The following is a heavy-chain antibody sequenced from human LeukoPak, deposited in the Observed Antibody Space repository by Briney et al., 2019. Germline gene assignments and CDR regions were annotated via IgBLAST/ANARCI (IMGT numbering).Heavy chain of an antibody. CDR3: ARVTVTTFSPTDYMDV. CDR2: ISTSSRNI. J-gene: IGHJ6*03. CDR1: VFMFSSYS. V-gene: IGHV3-21*01. Sequence: GGSLRLSCAASVFMFSSYSMNWVRQAPGKGLEGVSCISTSSRNIFQADSVKGRFTISRDNAKNSLYLQMNSLRAEDTAVYYCARVTVTTFSPTDYMDVWGKGTTVTISS. D-gene: IGHD4-17*01.